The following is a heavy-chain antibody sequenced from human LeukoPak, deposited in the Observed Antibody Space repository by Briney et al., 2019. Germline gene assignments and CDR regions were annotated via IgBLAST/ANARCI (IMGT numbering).Heavy chain of an antibody. CDR2: INPSGGST. J-gene: IGHJ4*02. V-gene: IGHV1-46*01. CDR1: GYTFTSYY. CDR3: ARGIWSDHLVAYFLDS. D-gene: IGHD5-12*01. Sequence: ASVKVSCKASGYTFTSYYMHWVRQAPGQGLEWMGIINPSGGSTSYAQKFQGRVTMTRVTSTSTVYMELSSLRSEDTAVYYCARGIWSDHLVAYFLDSWGQGTLVTVSS.